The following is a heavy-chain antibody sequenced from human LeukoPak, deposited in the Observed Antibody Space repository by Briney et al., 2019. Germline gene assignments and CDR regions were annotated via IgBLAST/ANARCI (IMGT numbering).Heavy chain of an antibody. J-gene: IGHJ4*02. CDR2: IIPIFGTA. CDR1: GGTFSSYA. V-gene: IGHV1-69*05. D-gene: IGHD6-6*01. Sequence: WASVKVSCKASGGTFSSYAISWVRQAPGQGLEWMGGIIPIFGTANYAQKFQGRVTITTDESTSTAYMELRSLRSDDTAVYYCARDRISIAARYFDYWGQGTLVTVSS. CDR3: ARDRISIAARYFDY.